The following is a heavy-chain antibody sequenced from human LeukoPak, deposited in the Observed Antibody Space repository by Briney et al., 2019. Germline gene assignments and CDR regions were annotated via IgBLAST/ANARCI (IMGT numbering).Heavy chain of an antibody. CDR3: ASIYSGSSNY. CDR1: GFTFSSFV. D-gene: IGHD5-12*01. J-gene: IGHJ4*02. CDR2: ISGSGGST. Sequence: PGGSLRLSCAASGFTFSSFVMSWVRQAPGKGLEWVSGISGSGGSTYYTDPVKGRFTISRDNSKNTLYLQMNSLRAEDTATYYCASIYSGSSNYWGQGTRVTVS. V-gene: IGHV3-23*01.